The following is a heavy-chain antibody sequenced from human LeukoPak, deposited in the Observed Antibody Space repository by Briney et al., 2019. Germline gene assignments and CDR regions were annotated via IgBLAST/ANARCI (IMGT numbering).Heavy chain of an antibody. CDR1: GFTFDDYG. V-gene: IGHV3-20*04. CDR3: ARDGRRGGFDI. CDR2: INWNGGGT. D-gene: IGHD1-1*01. J-gene: IGHJ3*02. Sequence: GGSLRLSCAASGFTFDDYGMGWVRQAPGKGLEWVSGINWNGGGTGYADSVKGRFTISRDNAKNSLYLQMNSLRAEDTALYYCARDGRRGGFDIWGQGTMVTVSS.